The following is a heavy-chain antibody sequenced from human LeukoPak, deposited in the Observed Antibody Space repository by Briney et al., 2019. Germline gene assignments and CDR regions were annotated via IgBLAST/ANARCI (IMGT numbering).Heavy chain of an antibody. CDR1: GGSISDYY. D-gene: IGHD3-10*01. J-gene: IGHJ5*02. CDR3: ARGHDYYYSGRQSWFDP. Sequence: SETLSLTCTVSGGSISDYYWTWIRQPPEKGLEWIGYIQSIGGTNYNPSLKSRVTISVDTSKNQFSLKLSSVTAADTAFYYCARGHDYYYSGRQSWFDPWGQGTLVTVSS. V-gene: IGHV4-59*01. CDR2: IQSIGGT.